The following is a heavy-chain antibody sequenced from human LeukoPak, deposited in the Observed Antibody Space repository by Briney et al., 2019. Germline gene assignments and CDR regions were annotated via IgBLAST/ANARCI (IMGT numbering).Heavy chain of an antibody. CDR2: IIPIFGTA. CDR3: ARGGLRFLEWSYNWFDP. CDR1: GGTFSSYA. D-gene: IGHD3-3*01. Sequence: GASVKVSCKASGGTFSSYAISWVRQAPGQGLEWMGGIIPIFGTANYAQKFQGRVTITADESTSTAYVELSSLRSEDTAVYYCARGGLRFLEWSYNWFDPWGQGTLVTVSS. J-gene: IGHJ5*02. V-gene: IGHV1-69*13.